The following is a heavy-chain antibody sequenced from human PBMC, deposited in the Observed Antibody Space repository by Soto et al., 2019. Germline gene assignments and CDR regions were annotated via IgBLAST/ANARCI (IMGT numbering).Heavy chain of an antibody. CDR3: AKDPGSHTYYFDY. J-gene: IGHJ4*02. D-gene: IGHD2-2*02. CDR1: GFTFSSYA. CDR2: ISGSGGST. V-gene: IGHV3-23*01. Sequence: GESLKISCAASGFTFSSYAMSWVRQAPGKGLEWVSAISGSGGSTYYADSVKGRFTISRDNSKNTLYLQMNSLRAEDTAVYYCAKDPGSHTYYFDYWGQGTLVTVSS.